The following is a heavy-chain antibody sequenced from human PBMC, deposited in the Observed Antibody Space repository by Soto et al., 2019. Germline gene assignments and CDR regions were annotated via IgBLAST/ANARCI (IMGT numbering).Heavy chain of an antibody. CDR2: NSALDGFT. V-gene: IGHV1-18*01. CDR1: GFIFTNYG. J-gene: IGHJ4*02. Sequence: QFQLVQSGSEVKKPGASVKVSCKTSGFIFTNYGFTWXRQAPGKGLEWVGWNSALDGFTSYAQNFQGRVTMTTDSXXXXXXXXXXXXXXXXXXXXXXXXXXXIXNGLRDWGQGTLVSVAS. D-gene: IGHD2-8*01. CDR3: XXXXXIXNGLRD.